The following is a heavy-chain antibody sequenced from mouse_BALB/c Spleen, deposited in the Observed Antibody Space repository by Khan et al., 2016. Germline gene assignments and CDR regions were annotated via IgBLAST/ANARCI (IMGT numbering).Heavy chain of an antibody. CDR3: ARDGYYVDAMDY. CDR2: IRNKANGYTT. CDR1: GFTFTDYY. D-gene: IGHD2-3*01. J-gene: IGHJ4*01. V-gene: IGHV7-3*02. Sequence: EVELVEAGGGLVQPGGSLRLSCATSGFTFTDYYMSWVRQPPGKALEWLGFIRNKANGYTTEYSASVKGRFTISRDNSQSIVYRQMNTRRAEDSATYYCARDGYYVDAMDYWGQGTSVTVSS.